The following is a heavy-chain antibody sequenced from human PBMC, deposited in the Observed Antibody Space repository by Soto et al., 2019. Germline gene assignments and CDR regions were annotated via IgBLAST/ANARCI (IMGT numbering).Heavy chain of an antibody. J-gene: IGHJ6*02. V-gene: IGHV1-46*03. CDR2: INPSGGST. D-gene: IGHD3-10*01. Sequence: XSVKVSFNASGYTFTSYYMHLVRHAPGQGLEWMGIINPSGGSTSYAQKFQGRVTMTRDTSTSTVYMELSSLRPEDTAVYYCARDRGGYYYGMDVWGQGTTVTVS. CDR1: GYTFTSYY. CDR3: ARDRGGYYYGMDV.